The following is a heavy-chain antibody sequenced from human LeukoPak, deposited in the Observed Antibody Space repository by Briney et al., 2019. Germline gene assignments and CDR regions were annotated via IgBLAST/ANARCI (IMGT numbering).Heavy chain of an antibody. CDR1: DGSISSNSYY. Sequence: PSETLSLTCTVSDGSISSNSYYWGWIRQPPGKGLEWIANIYYSGNTYYNPSLKSRVTISVDTSKNQFSLKLSSVTAADTAVYYCARDLPPGGSGTRGYFDYWGQGTLVTVSS. D-gene: IGHD2-15*01. V-gene: IGHV4-39*07. CDR2: IYYSGNT. J-gene: IGHJ4*02. CDR3: ARDLPPGGSGTRGYFDY.